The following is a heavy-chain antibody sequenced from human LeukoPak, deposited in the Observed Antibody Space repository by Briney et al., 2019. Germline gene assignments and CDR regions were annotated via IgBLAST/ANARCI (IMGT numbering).Heavy chain of an antibody. D-gene: IGHD2-21*02. CDR3: ARLPYCGSDCYPNWFDP. CDR2: IYPGDSDT. J-gene: IGHJ5*02. Sequence: GESLKISCKGSGYSFTSYWIGWVRQMPGKGLEWMGIIYPGDSDTRYSPSFQGQVTISADKSISTAYLQWSSLKASDSAMYYCARLPYCGSDCYPNWFDPWGQGTLVTVSS. CDR1: GYSFTSYW. V-gene: IGHV5-51*01.